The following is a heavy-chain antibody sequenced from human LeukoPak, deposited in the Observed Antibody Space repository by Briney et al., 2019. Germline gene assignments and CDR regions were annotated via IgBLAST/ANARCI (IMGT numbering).Heavy chain of an antibody. D-gene: IGHD6-13*01. CDR1: GGSISSYY. Sequence: SETLSLTCTVSGGSISSYYWSWIRQPPGKGLEWVGYIYYSGSTNYNPSLKSRVTISVDTSKNQFSLKLSSVTAADTAVYYCASSLKSSSWFSQWLVGFDYWGQGTLVTVSS. CDR2: IYYSGST. J-gene: IGHJ4*02. V-gene: IGHV4-59*01. CDR3: ASSLKSSSWFSQWLVGFDY.